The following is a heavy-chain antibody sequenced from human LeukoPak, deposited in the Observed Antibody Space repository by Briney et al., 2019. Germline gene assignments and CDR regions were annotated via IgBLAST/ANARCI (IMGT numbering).Heavy chain of an antibody. J-gene: IGHJ4*02. CDR1: GGSISGYY. D-gene: IGHD5-18*01. V-gene: IGHV4-59*01. CDR3: AREGYSYGYDY. CDR2: IFSSGST. Sequence: SETLSLTCTVSGGSISGYYWSWIRKPPGKGKEWIGYIFSSGSTKYNPSLKSRVTISVDTSKNQFSLKLSSVTAADTAVYYCAREGYSYGYDYWGQGSLVTVSS.